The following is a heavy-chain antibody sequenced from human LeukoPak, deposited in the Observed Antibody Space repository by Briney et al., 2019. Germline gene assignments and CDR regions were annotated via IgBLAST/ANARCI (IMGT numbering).Heavy chain of an antibody. V-gene: IGHV4-38-2*01. Sequence: SETLSLTCGVSGYSISRGDYWAWIRQPPGKGLEWIGTIYHIGSTYYNPSLESRVTISVDTSKNEFSLNLNSVTAADPAVYYCARAGWIITSGIDYWGQGALVTVSS. CDR1: GYSISRGDY. J-gene: IGHJ4*02. CDR2: IYHIGST. D-gene: IGHD1-20*01. CDR3: ARAGWIITSGIDY.